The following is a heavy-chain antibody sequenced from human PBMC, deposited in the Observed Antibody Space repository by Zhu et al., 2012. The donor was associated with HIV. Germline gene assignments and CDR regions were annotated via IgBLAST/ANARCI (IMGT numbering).Heavy chain of an antibody. CDR1: GGSISSGGYS. D-gene: IGHD4-17*01. CDR3: AGYDYGDFGGPTQNAFHI. Sequence: QVRLQESASSLVKPPQTLSLTCTVSGGSISSGGYSWSWIRQPPGKGLEWIGYIYSSGRPYYNPSLKSRVTISLDRSTNQFSLKLSSVTAADTAVYYCAGYDYGDFGGPTQNAFHIWGQGTLVPVSS. V-gene: IGHV4-30-2*01. J-gene: IGHJ3*02. CDR2: IYSSGRP.